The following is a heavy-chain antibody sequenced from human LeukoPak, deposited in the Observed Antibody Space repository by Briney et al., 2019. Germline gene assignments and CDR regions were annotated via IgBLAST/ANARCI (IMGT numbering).Heavy chain of an antibody. V-gene: IGHV3-23*01. D-gene: IGHD6-6*01. CDR3: AKDKYSISRNFDH. CDR2: ISGSGGST. J-gene: IGHJ4*02. Sequence: GGSLRLSCAASRFTFSSYAMSWVRQAPGKGLEWVSAISGSGGSTYYADSVKGRFTISRDNSKNTLYLQMNSLRAEDTAVYYCAKDKYSISRNFDHWGQGIQVTVSS. CDR1: RFTFSSYA.